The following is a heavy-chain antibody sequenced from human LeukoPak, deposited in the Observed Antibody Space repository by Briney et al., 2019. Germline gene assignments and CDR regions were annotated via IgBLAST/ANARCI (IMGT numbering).Heavy chain of an antibody. V-gene: IGHV1-2*02. D-gene: IGHD3-9*01. CDR3: AREYILTAYYGDY. J-gene: IGHJ4*02. CDR2: INPKSGGA. Sequence: ASVKVSCKASGYTFTVYYIHWVRQAPGQGLEWMGWINPKSGGANYAQKFQGRVTMTWDTSISTAYMELSRLRSDDTAVYYCAREYILTAYYGDYWGQGTLVTVSS. CDR1: GYTFTVYY.